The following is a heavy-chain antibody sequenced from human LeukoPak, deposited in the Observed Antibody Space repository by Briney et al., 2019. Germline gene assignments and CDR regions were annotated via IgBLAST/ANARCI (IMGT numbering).Heavy chain of an antibody. J-gene: IGHJ5*02. D-gene: IGHD6-19*01. CDR1: GGSISSSSYY. CDR3: ARHRASGYRWLANNWFDP. V-gene: IGHV4-39*01. Sequence: SETLSLTCTVSGGSISSSSYYWGWIRQPPGKGLEWIGSIYYSGSTNYNPSLKSRVTISVDTSKNQFSLKLSSVTAADTAVYYCARHRASGYRWLANNWFDPWGQGTLVTVSS. CDR2: IYYSGST.